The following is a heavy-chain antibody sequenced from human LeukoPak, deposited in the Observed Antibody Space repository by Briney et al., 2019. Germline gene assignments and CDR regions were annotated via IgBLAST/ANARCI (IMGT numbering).Heavy chain of an antibody. CDR3: ARLGVMIVWRRAFDI. D-gene: IGHD3-22*01. Sequence: PSETLSLTCAVYGGSFSGYYWSWIRQPPGKGLEWIGEINHSGSTNYNPSLKSRVTISVGTSKNQFSLKLSSVTAADTAVYYCARLGVMIVWRRAFDIWGQGTMVTVSS. V-gene: IGHV4-34*01. CDR2: INHSGST. J-gene: IGHJ3*02. CDR1: GGSFSGYY.